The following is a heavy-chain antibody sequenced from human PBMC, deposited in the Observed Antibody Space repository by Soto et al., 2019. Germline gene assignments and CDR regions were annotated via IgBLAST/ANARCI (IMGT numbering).Heavy chain of an antibody. CDR3: ARSEVVPAASFYYYYGMDV. CDR2: IDPSDSYT. D-gene: IGHD2-2*01. Sequence: GESLKISCKGSGYSFTSYWISWVRQMPGKGLEWMGRIDPSDSYTNYSPSFQGHVTISADKSISTAYLQWSSLKASDTAMYYCARSEVVPAASFYYYYGMDVWGQGTTVTVSS. V-gene: IGHV5-10-1*01. CDR1: GYSFTSYW. J-gene: IGHJ6*02.